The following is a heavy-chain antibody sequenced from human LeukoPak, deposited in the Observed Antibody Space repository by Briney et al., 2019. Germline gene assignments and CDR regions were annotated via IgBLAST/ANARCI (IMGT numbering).Heavy chain of an antibody. V-gene: IGHV3-9*01. D-gene: IGHD6-19*01. Sequence: GGSLRLSCAASGFTFDRYVMHWVRQAPGTGLERVSGISWNSDTKGYVDSVKGRLTISRDNAKKYLYLQMNSLRTDDTTLYYYAKGISAQWNYFDDWGRGTLVTVSS. CDR2: ISWNSDTK. CDR3: AKGISAQWNYFDD. J-gene: IGHJ4*02. CDR1: GFTFDRYV.